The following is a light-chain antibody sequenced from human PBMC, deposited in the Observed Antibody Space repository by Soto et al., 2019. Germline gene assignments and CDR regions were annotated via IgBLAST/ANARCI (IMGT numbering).Light chain of an antibody. CDR3: QQYKEWRT. CDR1: QNIDTK. J-gene: IGKJ1*01. V-gene: IGKV3-15*01. CDR2: SAS. Sequence: IVMVQSPATLSVSPGESVILSCRASQNIDTKLAWYRQRPGQAPRLLIYSASIRATGIPARFSGSGSGIEFTLTISGLQSEDFAVYYCQQYKEWRTFGQGTNVDI.